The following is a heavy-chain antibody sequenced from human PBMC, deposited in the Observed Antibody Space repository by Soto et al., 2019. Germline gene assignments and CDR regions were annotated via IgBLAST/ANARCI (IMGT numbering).Heavy chain of an antibody. CDR3: STGSTSCYFCFGELLNYYGMDV. CDR1: GFTFSNAW. V-gene: IGHV3-15*01. D-gene: IGHD2-2*01. CDR2: IKSKTDGGTT. J-gene: IGHJ6*02. Sequence: PGGSLRLSCAASGFTFSNAWMSWVRQAPGKGLEWVGRIKSKTDGGTTDYAAPVKGRFTISRDDSKNTLYLQMNSLKTEDTAVYYCSTGSTSCYFCFGELLNYYGMDVWGQGTTVTVSS.